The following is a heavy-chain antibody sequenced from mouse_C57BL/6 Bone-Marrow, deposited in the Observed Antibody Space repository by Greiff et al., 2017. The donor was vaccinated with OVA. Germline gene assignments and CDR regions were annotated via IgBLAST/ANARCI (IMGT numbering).Heavy chain of an antibody. CDR3: ASLYYLSSYAY. J-gene: IGHJ2*01. CDR1: GFTFTDYY. V-gene: IGHV7-3*01. CDR2: IRNKANGYTT. D-gene: IGHD1-1*01. Sequence: EVKLVESGGGLVQPGGSLSLSCAASGFTFTDYYMSWVRQPTGKALEWLGCIRNKANGYTTEYSASVKGRFTISSDNSQSILYLQMNALRAEDSATYYCASLYYLSSYAYWGPGTTLPASS.